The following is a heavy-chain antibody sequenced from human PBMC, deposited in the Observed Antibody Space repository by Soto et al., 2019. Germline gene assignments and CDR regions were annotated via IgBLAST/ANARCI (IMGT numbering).Heavy chain of an antibody. J-gene: IGHJ4*02. V-gene: IGHV3-21*01. CDR1: GFTFSSYS. CDR3: ARAHYHFDWFPSAPFDY. CDR2: ISSSSSYI. D-gene: IGHD3-9*01. Sequence: GGSLRLSCAASGFTFSSYSMNWVRQAPGKGLEWVSSISSSSSYIYYADSVKGRFTISRDNAKNSLYLQMNSLRAEDTAVYYCARAHYHFDWFPSAPFDYWGQGTLVTVSS.